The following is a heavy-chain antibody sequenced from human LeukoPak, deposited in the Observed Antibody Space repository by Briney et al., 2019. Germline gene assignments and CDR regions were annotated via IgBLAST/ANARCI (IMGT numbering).Heavy chain of an antibody. V-gene: IGHV4-39*01. J-gene: IGHJ4*02. CDR2: IYYSGST. Sequence: PSETLSLTCTVSGGSIISSSYYWGWIRQPPGKGLGWIGTIYYSGSTYYNPSLKSRVTISVDTSKNQFSLKLSSVTAAGTAVYYCARHRYVGVTADYWGQGTLVTVSS. CDR1: GGSIISSSYY. D-gene: IGHD1-26*01. CDR3: ARHRYVGVTADY.